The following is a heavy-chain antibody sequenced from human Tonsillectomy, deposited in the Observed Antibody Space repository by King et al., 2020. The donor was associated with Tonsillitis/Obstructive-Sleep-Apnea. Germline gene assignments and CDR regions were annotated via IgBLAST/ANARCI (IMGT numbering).Heavy chain of an antibody. CDR3: ARDPHTAAYFDAFDI. CDR1: GDSVSSNSAA. V-gene: IGHV6-1*01. D-gene: IGHD2/OR15-2a*01. Sequence: HVQLPQSGPGLVKPSQTLSLTCAISGDSVSSNSAAWNWIRQSPSRGLEWLGRTYYRSEWYNDYAESVKSRITINPDTSKNQFSLQLTSVTPEDTAVYYCARDPHTAAYFDAFDIWDQGTMVTVSS. CDR2: TYYRSEWYN. J-gene: IGHJ3*02.